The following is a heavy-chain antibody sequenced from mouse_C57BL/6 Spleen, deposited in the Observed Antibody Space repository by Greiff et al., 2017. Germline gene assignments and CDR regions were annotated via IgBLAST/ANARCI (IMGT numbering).Heavy chain of an antibody. CDR2: IYPSDSET. J-gene: IGHJ1*03. CDR3: ARRDWDWYFDV. Sequence: QVQLQQPGAELVRPGSSVKLSCKASGYTFTSYWMDWVKQRPGQGLEWIGNIYPSDSETHYNQKFKDKATLTVDKSSSTAYMKLSSLTSEDSAVYYCARRDWDWYFDVWGTGTTVTVSS. V-gene: IGHV1-61*01. CDR1: GYTFTSYW. D-gene: IGHD4-1*01.